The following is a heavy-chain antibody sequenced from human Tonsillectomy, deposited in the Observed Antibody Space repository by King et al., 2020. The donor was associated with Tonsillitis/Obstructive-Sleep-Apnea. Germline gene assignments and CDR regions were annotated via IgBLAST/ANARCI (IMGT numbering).Heavy chain of an antibody. J-gene: IGHJ4*02. CDR1: GFTFRSYW. V-gene: IGHV3-74*01. Sequence: EVQLVESGGGLVQPGGSLRLSCAASGFTFRSYWMHWVRQAPGKGLVWVSRINSDGSSTTYADSVKGRFTISRDNAKNTLYLQMNSLRAEDTALNYCARDPGVIAAPPQDYWGQGTLVTVSS. CDR3: ARDPGVIAAPPQDY. CDR2: INSDGSST. D-gene: IGHD2-15*01.